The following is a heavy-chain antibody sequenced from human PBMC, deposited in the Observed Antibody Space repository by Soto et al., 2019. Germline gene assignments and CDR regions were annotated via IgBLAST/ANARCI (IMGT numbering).Heavy chain of an antibody. Sequence: PVGSLRLSCAASGFTFSSYSMNWVRQAPGKGLEWVSSISSSSSYIYYADSVKGRFTISRDNAKNSLYLQMNSLRAEDTAVYYCARAPLVVVRVLRYYYMDVWGKGTTVTVS. CDR1: GFTFSSYS. V-gene: IGHV3-21*01. CDR3: ARAPLVVVRVLRYYYMDV. J-gene: IGHJ6*03. CDR2: ISSSSSYI. D-gene: IGHD2-2*01.